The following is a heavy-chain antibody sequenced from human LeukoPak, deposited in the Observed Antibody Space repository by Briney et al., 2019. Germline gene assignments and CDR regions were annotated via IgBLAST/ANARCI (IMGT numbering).Heavy chain of an antibody. CDR1: GFTFSSYA. Sequence: GGSLRLSCAAPGFTFSSYAVSWVRQAPGKGLEWVSTISGSGGSTYYADSVKGRFTISRDNSKNTLYLQMNSLRAEDTAVYYCAKSGAIGTSVDYYFDYWGQGTLVTVSS. J-gene: IGHJ4*02. CDR3: AKSGAIGTSVDYYFDY. V-gene: IGHV3-23*01. CDR2: ISGSGGST. D-gene: IGHD1-26*01.